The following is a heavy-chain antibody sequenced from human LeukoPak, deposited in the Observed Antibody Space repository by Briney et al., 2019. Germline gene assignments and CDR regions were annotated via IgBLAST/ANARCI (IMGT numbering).Heavy chain of an antibody. CDR1: GGTFSSYA. CDR3: TRAVGRSSWFNY. J-gene: IGHJ4*02. CDR2: IIPIFGTA. D-gene: IGHD6-13*01. V-gene: IGHV1-69*05. Sequence: GASVKVSRKASGGTFSSYAISWVRQAPGQGLEWMGGIIPIFGTANYAQKFQGRVTITTDEPTSTAYTELSSLRSEDTAVYYCTRAVGRSSWFNYWGQGTLVTVSS.